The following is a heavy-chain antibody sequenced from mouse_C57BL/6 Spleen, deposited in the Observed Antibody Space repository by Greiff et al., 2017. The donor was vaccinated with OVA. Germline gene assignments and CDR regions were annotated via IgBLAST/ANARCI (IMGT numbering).Heavy chain of an antibody. D-gene: IGHD2-4*01. V-gene: IGHV3-6*01. Sequence: EVQVVESGPGLVKPSQSLSLTCSVTGYSITSGYYWNWIRQFPGNKLEWMGYISYDGSNNYNPSLKNRISITRDTSKNQFFLKLNSVTTEDTATYYCARADYEGAWFAYWGQGTLVTVSA. CDR3: ARADYEGAWFAY. CDR1: GYSITSGYY. J-gene: IGHJ3*01. CDR2: ISYDGSN.